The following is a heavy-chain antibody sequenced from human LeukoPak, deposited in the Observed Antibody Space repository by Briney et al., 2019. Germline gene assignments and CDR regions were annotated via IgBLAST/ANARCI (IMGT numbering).Heavy chain of an antibody. CDR2: MNPNSGNT. D-gene: IGHD3-10*01. CDR1: GYTFTTYD. Sequence: ASVKVSCKASGYTFTTYDIYWVRQATGQGLEWMGWMNPNSGNTGYAQNFQGRVTITRNTSKSTAYMELSSLRSEDTAVYYCARDDNYGSGQPDDWGQGTLVTVSS. V-gene: IGHV1-8*03. J-gene: IGHJ4*02. CDR3: ARDDNYGSGQPDD.